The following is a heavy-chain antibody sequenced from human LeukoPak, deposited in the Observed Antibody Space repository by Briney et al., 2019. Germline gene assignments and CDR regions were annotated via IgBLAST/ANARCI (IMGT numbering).Heavy chain of an antibody. V-gene: IGHV4-59*08. D-gene: IGHD4-17*01. J-gene: IGHJ4*02. CDR1: VGSISSYY. Sequence: SETLSLTCTVSVGSISSYYWSWIRQPPGKGLEWIGYIFYSGSTNYNPSLKSRVTISVDTSKNQFSLNLTSVTAADTAVYYCARVTGEQLRWGQGTLVTVSS. CDR3: ARVTGEQLR. CDR2: IFYSGST.